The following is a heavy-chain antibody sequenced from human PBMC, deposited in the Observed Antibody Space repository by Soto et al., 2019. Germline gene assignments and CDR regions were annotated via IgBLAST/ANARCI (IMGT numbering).Heavy chain of an antibody. CDR3: ARDRGYSYGSYYYYYGMDV. CDR2: INPNSGGT. Sequence: GASVKVSCKASGYTFTGYYMHWVRQAPGQGLEWMGWINPNSGGTNYAQKFQGWVTMTRDTSISTAYMELSRLRSDDTAEYYCARDRGYSYGSYYYYYGMDVWGQGTTVTVSS. J-gene: IGHJ6*02. V-gene: IGHV1-2*04. CDR1: GYTFTGYY. D-gene: IGHD5-18*01.